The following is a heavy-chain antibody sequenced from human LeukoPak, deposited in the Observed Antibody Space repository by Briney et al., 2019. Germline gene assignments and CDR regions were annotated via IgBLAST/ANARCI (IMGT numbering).Heavy chain of an antibody. Sequence: PGGSLRLSCAASGFTFSSYALHWVRQAPGKGLEWVAVISYNGSNKYYADSVKGRFTISRDNSKNTLYLQMNSLRAEDTAVYYCAREAASGNDAFDIWGQGTMVTVSS. J-gene: IGHJ3*02. D-gene: IGHD2-15*01. CDR1: GFTFSSYA. CDR2: ISYNGSNK. CDR3: AREAASGNDAFDI. V-gene: IGHV3-30-3*01.